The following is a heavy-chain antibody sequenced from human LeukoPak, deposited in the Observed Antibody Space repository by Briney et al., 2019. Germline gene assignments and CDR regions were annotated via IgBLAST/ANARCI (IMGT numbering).Heavy chain of an antibody. CDR1: GFIFSNYA. Sequence: PGGSLRLPCAACGFIFSNYAMSWVRQAPGKGLEWVSTISGSDGSTYYADSVKGRFTISRDNSKNTLYLQMNSLRVDDTAVYYCAKLRSGDPVAATNYWGQGTMVTVSS. J-gene: IGHJ4*02. V-gene: IGHV3-23*01. D-gene: IGHD2-15*01. CDR3: AKLRSGDPVAATNY. CDR2: ISGSDGST.